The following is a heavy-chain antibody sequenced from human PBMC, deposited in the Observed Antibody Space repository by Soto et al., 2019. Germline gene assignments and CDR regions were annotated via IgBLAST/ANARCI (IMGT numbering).Heavy chain of an antibody. CDR3: ARAEGGGWALDY. CDR2: INPNSGGT. V-gene: IGHV1-2*02. Sequence: ASVKVSCKASVYTFTGYYMHWVRQAPGQGLEWMGWINPNSGGTNYAQKFQGRVTMTRDTSISTAYMELSRLRSDDTAVYYCARAEGGGWALDYWGQGTLVTVSS. J-gene: IGHJ4*02. D-gene: IGHD6-19*01. CDR1: VYTFTGYY.